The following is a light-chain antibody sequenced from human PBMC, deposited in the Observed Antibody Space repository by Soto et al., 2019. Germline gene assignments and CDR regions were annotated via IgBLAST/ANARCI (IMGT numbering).Light chain of an antibody. V-gene: IGKV1-39*01. J-gene: IGKJ5*01. CDR1: RSISFF. CDR2: SAS. CDR3: QQGYGTPFT. Sequence: DIQMTQSPFSLSASVGDRVTITCRASRSISFFLNWYQQKPGGATKLLIYSASTLQTGVPSRFSGSGSGTDFTLSISSLQPEDSATYYCQQGYGTPFTFGQGTRLEIK.